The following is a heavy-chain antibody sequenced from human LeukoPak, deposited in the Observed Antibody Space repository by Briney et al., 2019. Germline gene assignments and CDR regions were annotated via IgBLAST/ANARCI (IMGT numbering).Heavy chain of an antibody. CDR2: IIPIFGTA. V-gene: IGHV1-69*06. D-gene: IGHD5-24*01. J-gene: IGHJ5*02. CDR1: GYTFTSYG. Sequence: SVKVSCKASGYTFTSYGISWVRQAPGQGLEWMGGIIPIFGTANYAQKFQGRVTITADKSTSTAYMELSSLRSEDTAVYYCARDVRDGYWFDPWGQGTLVTVSS. CDR3: ARDVRDGYWFDP.